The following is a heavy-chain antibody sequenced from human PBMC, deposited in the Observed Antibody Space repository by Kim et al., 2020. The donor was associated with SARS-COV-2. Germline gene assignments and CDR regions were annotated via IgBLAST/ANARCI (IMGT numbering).Heavy chain of an antibody. CDR2: IHPGDSDS. CDR1: GYSFTTYW. V-gene: IGHV5-51*01. J-gene: IGHJ6*02. CDR3: ARQTLEWFTTSPGTAYYFGRDV. D-gene: IGHD3-3*01. Sequence: GESLKISCKGSGYSFTTYWIGWVRLMPGKGLEWMGLIHPGDSDSRYSPSFQGQVTFSVDKSVRTAYLQWGSLEASDTATYYCARQTLEWFTTSPGTAYYFGRDVWGQGTTVTVSS.